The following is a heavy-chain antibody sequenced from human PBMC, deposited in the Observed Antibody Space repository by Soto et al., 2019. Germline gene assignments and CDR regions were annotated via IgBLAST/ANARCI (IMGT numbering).Heavy chain of an antibody. CDR1: GGSISSGGYY. J-gene: IGHJ6*02. Sequence: QVNMQESGPGLVKPSQTLSLTCTVSGGSISSGGYYWSWISQHPGKGLEWSVYIYYSGSTYYNPSLRSRVNISVDPSKTQSSLKLRLVTAADTAVYYCVRDKGPNFRGGHCYGMDVWGQGTTVTASS. CDR3: VRDKGPNFRGGHCYGMDV. D-gene: IGHD2-15*01. CDR2: IYYSGST. V-gene: IGHV4-31*03.